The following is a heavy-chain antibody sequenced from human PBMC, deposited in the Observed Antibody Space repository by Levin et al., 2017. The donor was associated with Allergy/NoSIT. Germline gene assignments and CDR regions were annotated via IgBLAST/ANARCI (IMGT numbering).Heavy chain of an antibody. V-gene: IGHV3-30*03. CDR3: SRSGYFVAVSPMWN. Sequence: GGSLRLSCAASGFTLSDYGMHWVRQAPGEGLEWVAVISHDGSSKYYADSVKGRFTISRDNSKNTLYLQMNSLRAEDTAVYYCSRSGYFVAVSPMWNWGQGTLVIVSS. CDR2: ISHDGSSK. CDR1: GFTLSDYG. J-gene: IGHJ4*02. D-gene: IGHD3-22*01.